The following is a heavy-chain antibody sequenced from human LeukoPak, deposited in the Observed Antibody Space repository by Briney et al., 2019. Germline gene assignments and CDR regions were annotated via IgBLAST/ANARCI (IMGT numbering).Heavy chain of an antibody. V-gene: IGHV4-59*08. CDR1: GDSISTYY. D-gene: IGHD3-22*01. Sequence: SETLSLTCTVSGDSISTYYWSWIRQPPGQGLEWIGYIRYSGSANYNPSLRSRVTISIDTSKNQFSLKLSSVTAADTAVYHCARLVYDSRGYYFDYWGQGTLVTVSS. CDR2: IRYSGSA. J-gene: IGHJ4*02. CDR3: ARLVYDSRGYYFDY.